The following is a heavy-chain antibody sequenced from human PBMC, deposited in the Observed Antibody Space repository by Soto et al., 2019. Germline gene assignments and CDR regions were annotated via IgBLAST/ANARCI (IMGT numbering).Heavy chain of an antibody. Sequence: EVQLVESGGDLVQPGGSLRLSCTASGFTFSTYSVNWVRQAPGMGLEWLSYISTSGANIHFADSVKGRFTISRDNAKNSLHLQMNSLRDEDTAVYYCVREGDSGSYSAYWGQGTLVTVSS. J-gene: IGHJ4*02. CDR2: ISTSGANI. V-gene: IGHV3-48*02. CDR3: VREGDSGSYSAY. D-gene: IGHD1-26*01. CDR1: GFTFSTYS.